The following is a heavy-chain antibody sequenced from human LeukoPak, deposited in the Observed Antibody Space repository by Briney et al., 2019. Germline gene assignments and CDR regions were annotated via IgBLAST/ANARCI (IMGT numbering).Heavy chain of an antibody. V-gene: IGHV3-30-3*01. CDR2: ISYDGTNK. CDR3: ARDQTEDYYDSSGYYRPDY. Sequence: GGSLRLSCAASGFTFSRYAMHWVRQAPGKGLEWVAVISYDGTNKFYADAVKGRFTISRDNSKNTLYLQMSSLRAEDTAVYYCARDQTEDYYDSSGYYRPDYWGQGTLVTVSS. D-gene: IGHD3-22*01. J-gene: IGHJ4*02. CDR1: GFTFSRYA.